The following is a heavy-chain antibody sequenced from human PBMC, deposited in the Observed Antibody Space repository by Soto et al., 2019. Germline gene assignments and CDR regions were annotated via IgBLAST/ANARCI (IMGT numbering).Heavy chain of an antibody. Sequence: GGSLRLSCAASGFTFSSYGMHWVRQAPGKGLEWVAVIWYDGSNKYYADSVKGRFTISRDNSKNTLYLQMNSLRAEDTAVYYCARAQGGVAGTYYYYYGMDVWGQGTTVTVSS. CDR3: ARAQGGVAGTYYYYYGMDV. J-gene: IGHJ6*02. CDR1: GFTFSSYG. V-gene: IGHV3-33*01. D-gene: IGHD6-19*01. CDR2: IWYDGSNK.